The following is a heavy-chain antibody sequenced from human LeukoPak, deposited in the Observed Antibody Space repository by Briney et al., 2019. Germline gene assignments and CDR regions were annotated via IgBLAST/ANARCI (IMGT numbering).Heavy chain of an antibody. CDR1: GFTFSSYE. J-gene: IGHJ6*03. V-gene: IGHV3-48*03. Sequence: GGSLRLSCAASGFTFSSYEMNWVRQAPGKGLEWISHISSSGSTIHYADSVKGRFTISRDNAKNSLYLQMNSLRAEDTALYFCARDATTDVGTVYMDVWGKGTTVTISS. CDR2: ISSSGSTI. D-gene: IGHD4-17*01. CDR3: ARDATTDVGTVYMDV.